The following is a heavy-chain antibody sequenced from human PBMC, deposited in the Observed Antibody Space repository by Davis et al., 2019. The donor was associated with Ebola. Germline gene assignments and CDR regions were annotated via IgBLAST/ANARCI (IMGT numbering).Heavy chain of an antibody. V-gene: IGHV4-59*01. CDR1: GRSISSYY. CDR2: IYYSGST. CDR3: ARYCSSTSHIKNYYYYGMDV. Sequence: MPSETLSLTCTVSGRSISSYYWSWIRQPPGKGLEWIGYIYYSGSTNYNTSLKSRVTISVDTSKNQFSLKLSSVTAADTAVYYCARYCSSTSHIKNYYYYGMDVWGKGTTVTVSS. D-gene: IGHD2-2*01. J-gene: IGHJ6*04.